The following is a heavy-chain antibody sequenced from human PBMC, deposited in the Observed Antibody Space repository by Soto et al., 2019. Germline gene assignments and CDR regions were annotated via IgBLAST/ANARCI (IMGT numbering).Heavy chain of an antibody. Sequence: PSETLSLTCTVSGGSIISKDWWTWVRQSPGKGLEWIGETYHSGSTNYNPSLKSRVTISVDTSKNQFSLKLSSVTAADTAVYYCARIPGPWGQGTLVTVSS. V-gene: IGHV4-4*02. J-gene: IGHJ5*02. CDR2: TYHSGST. CDR3: ARIPGP. CDR1: GGSIISKDW. D-gene: IGHD2-21*01.